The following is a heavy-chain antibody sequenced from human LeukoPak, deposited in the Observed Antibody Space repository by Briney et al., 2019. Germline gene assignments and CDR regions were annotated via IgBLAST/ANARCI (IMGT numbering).Heavy chain of an antibody. CDR2: LYYSGYS. CDR1: GGSITSYY. V-gene: IGHV4-59*08. D-gene: IGHD2-21*01. CDR3: ARHSIASDGARLFDY. Sequence: PSETLSLTCTVSGGSITSYYWAWLRQPPGKGLEWIGYLYYSGYSNYNPSLKSRVSMSVDTSKNQFSLKLTSVTAADTAVYYCARHSIASDGARLFDYWGRGTLVTASS. J-gene: IGHJ4*02.